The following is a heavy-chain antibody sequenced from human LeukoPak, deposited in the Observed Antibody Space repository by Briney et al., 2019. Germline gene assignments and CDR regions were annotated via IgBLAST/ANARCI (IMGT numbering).Heavy chain of an antibody. V-gene: IGHV4-38-2*01. CDR3: ARLSSGWYCPNWLGP. CDR1: GYSISSGYY. Sequence: PSETLSLTCAVSGYSISSGYYWGWLRPPPGKGREWIGIIYHSGSTYYNPSLQSRVTISVDTSKNHFSLQLSSVTAAATAVYYCARLSSGWYCPNWLGPWGQGTLVTVSS. D-gene: IGHD6-19*01. CDR2: IYHSGST. J-gene: IGHJ5*02.